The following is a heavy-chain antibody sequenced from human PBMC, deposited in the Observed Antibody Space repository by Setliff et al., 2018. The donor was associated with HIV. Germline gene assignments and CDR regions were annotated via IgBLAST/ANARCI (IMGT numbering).Heavy chain of an antibody. V-gene: IGHV3-21*01. CDR3: ARDNLYYNLYDGSPVYGMDV. CDR2: ISIGSGGAI. Sequence: PGGSLRLSCAASGFTFRNYKFNWVRQAPGRGLEWVSSISIGSGGAIDYADSVQGRFTISRDNSKNSLYLQMNGLRAEDTGVYYCARDNLYYNLYDGSPVYGMDVWGQGTTVTVSS. J-gene: IGHJ6*02. CDR1: GFTFRNYK. D-gene: IGHD3-3*01.